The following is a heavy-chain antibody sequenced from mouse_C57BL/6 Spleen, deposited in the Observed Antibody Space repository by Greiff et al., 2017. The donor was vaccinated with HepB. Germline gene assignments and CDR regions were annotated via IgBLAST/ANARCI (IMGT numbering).Heavy chain of an antibody. V-gene: IGHV5-4*03. CDR2: ISDGGSYT. CDR1: GFTFSSYA. Sequence: EVMLVESGGGLVKPGGSLKLSCAASGFTFSSYAMSWVRQTPEKRLEWVATISDGGSYTYYPDNVKGRFTISRDNAKNNLYLQMSHLKSEDTAMYYWARAYYSNSWYFDVWGTGTTVTVSS. CDR3: ARAYYSNSWYFDV. D-gene: IGHD2-5*01. J-gene: IGHJ1*03.